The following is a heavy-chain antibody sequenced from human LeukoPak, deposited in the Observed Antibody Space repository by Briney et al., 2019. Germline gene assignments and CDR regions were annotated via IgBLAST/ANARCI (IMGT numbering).Heavy chain of an antibody. V-gene: IGHV4-39*07. J-gene: IGHJ4*02. CDR1: GGSISSSSYY. Sequence: SETLSLTRTVSGGSISSSSYYWGWIRQPPGKGLEWIGSIYYSGSTYYNPSLKSRVTISVDTSKNQFSLKLSSVTAADTAVYYCAADSSGYYEEGTDYWGQGTLVTVSS. CDR3: AADSSGYYEEGTDY. CDR2: IYYSGST. D-gene: IGHD3-22*01.